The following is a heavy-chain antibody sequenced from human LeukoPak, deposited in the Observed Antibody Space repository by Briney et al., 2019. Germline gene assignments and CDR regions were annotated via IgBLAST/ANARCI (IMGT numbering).Heavy chain of an antibody. D-gene: IGHD6-19*01. V-gene: IGHV4-4*02. CDR1: GGSITMSNW. CDR3: ARERAVAVAY. J-gene: IGHJ4*02. CDR2: IYHSGST. Sequence: PSGTLSLTCAVSGGSITMSNWWSWVRQPPGKGLQWIGEIYHSGSTNYNPSLKSRVTISLDKSKNQFSLKLSSVTAADTAVYYCARERAVAVAYWGQGTLVTVSS.